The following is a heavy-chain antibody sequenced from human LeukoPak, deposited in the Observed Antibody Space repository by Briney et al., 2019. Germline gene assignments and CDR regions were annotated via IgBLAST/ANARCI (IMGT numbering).Heavy chain of an antibody. D-gene: IGHD3-22*01. Sequence: SETLSLTCTVSGGSISSSYWSWIRQPPGKGLEWIGYIYYTGNTNYNPSLKSRVTISVDTSKKQFSLKLNSVTAADTAVYYCASCDSSGYYYAAFDYWGQGTLVTVSS. CDR1: GGSISSSY. CDR2: IYYTGNT. CDR3: ASCDSSGYYYAAFDY. J-gene: IGHJ4*02. V-gene: IGHV4-59*12.